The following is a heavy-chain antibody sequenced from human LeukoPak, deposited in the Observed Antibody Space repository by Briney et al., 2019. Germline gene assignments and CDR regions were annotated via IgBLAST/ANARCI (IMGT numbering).Heavy chain of an antibody. J-gene: IGHJ4*02. CDR1: GYTFTGYY. D-gene: IGHD7-27*01. V-gene: IGHV1-2*02. Sequence: ASVKVSCKASGYTFTGYYMHWVRQAPGQGLEWMGWINPNSGGTNYAQRFQGRVTMTRDTSINTAYMELGRLTSDDTAVYYCAPTGDRKYYFDYWGQGTLVTVSS. CDR2: INPNSGGT. CDR3: APTGDRKYYFDY.